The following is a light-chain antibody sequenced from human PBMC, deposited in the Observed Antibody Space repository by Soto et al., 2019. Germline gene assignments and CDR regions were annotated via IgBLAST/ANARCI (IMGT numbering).Light chain of an antibody. Sequence: EIVLTQSPGTLYFSPGERATLSCRASQSVSSNYLAWYQQKPGQAPKVVIYRASIRATGIPDRFTGSGSGTDFHLSISRREPEAFAVYYWQQYGRSPLTFGGGTNVEIK. CDR2: RAS. CDR1: QSVSSNY. CDR3: QQYGRSPLT. V-gene: IGKV3-20*01. J-gene: IGKJ4*02.